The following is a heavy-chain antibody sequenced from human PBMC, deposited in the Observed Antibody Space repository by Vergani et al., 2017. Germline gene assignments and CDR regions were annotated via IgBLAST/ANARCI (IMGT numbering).Heavy chain of an antibody. CDR3: ARGGLYSFYYFMNV. Sequence: EVELVDSGGKVVRPEGSLRLSCVASGFRFDQFGMMWVRQSPGKGPEWVAGIRFNGLTVGYSESVEGRFTISRDNSKKSLFLQMSNVRAEDTASYHCARGGLYSFYYFMNVWGNGTTVKVSS. D-gene: IGHD2/OR15-2a*01. J-gene: IGHJ6*03. CDR2: IRFNGLTV. CDR1: GFRFDQFG. V-gene: IGHV3-20*01.